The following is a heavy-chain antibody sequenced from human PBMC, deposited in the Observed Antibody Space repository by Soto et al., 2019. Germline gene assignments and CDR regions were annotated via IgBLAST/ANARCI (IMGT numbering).Heavy chain of an antibody. CDR1: GFTFDDYA. V-gene: IGHV3-9*01. J-gene: IGHJ3*02. D-gene: IGHD2-15*01. CDR2: ISWNSGSI. Sequence: EVQLVESGGGLVQPGRSLRLSCAASGFTFDDYAMHWVRQAPGKGLEWVSGISWNSGSIGYADSVQGRFTISRDNAKNSLYLQINSLRAEDTALYYCAKDMDVVVVAATLGAFDIWGQGTMVTVSS. CDR3: AKDMDVVVVAATLGAFDI.